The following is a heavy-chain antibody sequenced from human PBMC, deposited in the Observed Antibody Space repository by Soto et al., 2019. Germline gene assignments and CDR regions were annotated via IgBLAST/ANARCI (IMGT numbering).Heavy chain of an antibody. Sequence: GSLRLSCAASGVTFTSYAMTWVRQVPGEGLQWVSSISKSGDNTYYADSVKGRFTTSRDNSKNTLYLQMNSLRAEDTAIYYCAKGSFGFDYWGQGTLVTVSS. CDR1: GVTFTSYA. CDR3: AKGSFGFDY. D-gene: IGHD3-10*01. V-gene: IGHV3-23*01. J-gene: IGHJ4*02. CDR2: ISKSGDNT.